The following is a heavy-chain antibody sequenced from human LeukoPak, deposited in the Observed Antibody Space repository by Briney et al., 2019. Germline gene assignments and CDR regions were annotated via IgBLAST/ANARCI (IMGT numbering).Heavy chain of an antibody. J-gene: IGHJ4*02. CDR3: ARALDRAVAGTYFDY. Sequence: SETLSLTCTVSGGSISTNNYYWGWIRQPPGKGLEWIGTIYYGGTTYYNPSLKSRVTISVDTSKNQFSLKLSSVTAADTAVYYCARALDRAVAGTYFDYWGQGTLVTVSS. D-gene: IGHD6-19*01. V-gene: IGHV4-39*07. CDR2: IYYGGTT. CDR1: GGSISTNNYY.